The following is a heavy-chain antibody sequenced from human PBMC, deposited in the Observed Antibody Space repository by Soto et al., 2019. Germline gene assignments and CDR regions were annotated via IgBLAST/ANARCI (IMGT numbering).Heavy chain of an antibody. D-gene: IGHD3-9*01. V-gene: IGHV3-23*01. Sequence: PGGSLRLSCAASGFSFSVFSMTWVRQDPGKGLEWVSTIHREDTNTHYADSVKGGFTISRDYSKDTLYLEMNSLRAEDTAIYFCAKDPSTGSAGFWGQVTQVTVSS. CDR3: AKDPSTGSAGF. J-gene: IGHJ4*02. CDR2: IHREDTNT. CDR1: GFSFSVFS.